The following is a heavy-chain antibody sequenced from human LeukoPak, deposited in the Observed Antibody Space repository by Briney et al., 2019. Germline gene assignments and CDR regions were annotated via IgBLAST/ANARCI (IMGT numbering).Heavy chain of an antibody. Sequence: PSETLSLTCTVSGGSIRSGSYHWSWIRQSAGKGLEWIGRIYTNGSTNYNPSLKSRVTISVDTSKNQFSLKLNSVTAADTAVYYCARGGDYIWGTYRPLDYWGQGTLVTVSS. V-gene: IGHV4-61*02. D-gene: IGHD3-16*02. J-gene: IGHJ4*02. CDR2: IYTNGST. CDR3: ARGGDYIWGTYRPLDY. CDR1: GGSIRSGSYH.